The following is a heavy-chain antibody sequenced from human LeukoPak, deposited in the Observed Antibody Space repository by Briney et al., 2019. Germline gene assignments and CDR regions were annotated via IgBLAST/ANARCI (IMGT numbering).Heavy chain of an antibody. CDR2: IYYSGST. J-gene: IGHJ4*02. Sequence: SQTLSLTCTVSGDSFSSGGYSWRWIRQHPGKGLEWIGRIYYSGSTYYNPSLTSRVSISLDTSKNQFSLNLSSVTAADTAVYFCASVAWAYGSRGGIDYWGQGTLVTVSS. CDR3: ASVAWAYGSRGGIDY. CDR1: GDSFSSGGYS. D-gene: IGHD3-10*01. V-gene: IGHV4-31*03.